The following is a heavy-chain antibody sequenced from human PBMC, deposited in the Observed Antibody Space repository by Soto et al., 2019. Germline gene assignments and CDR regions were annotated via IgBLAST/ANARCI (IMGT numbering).Heavy chain of an antibody. CDR3: ARISHYYDSSGYDFPFDY. D-gene: IGHD3-22*01. Sequence: ASVKVSCKASGYTFTSYGISWVRQAPGQGLEWMGWISAYNGNTNYAQKLQGRVTMTTDTSTSTAYMELRSLRSDDTAVYYCARISHYYDSSGYDFPFDYWGQGTLVTVSS. CDR1: GYTFTSYG. J-gene: IGHJ4*02. V-gene: IGHV1-18*01. CDR2: ISAYNGNT.